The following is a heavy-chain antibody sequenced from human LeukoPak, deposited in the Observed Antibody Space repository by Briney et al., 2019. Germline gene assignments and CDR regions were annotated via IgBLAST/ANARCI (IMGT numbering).Heavy chain of an antibody. CDR3: ARYSSGLGGFDY. J-gene: IGHJ4*02. CDR1: GGTFSSYA. D-gene: IGHD3-22*01. CDR2: IIPIFGTA. V-gene: IGHV1-69*01. Sequence: SVKVSCKASGGTFSSYAISWVRQAPGQGLEWMGGIIPIFGTANYAQKFHGRVTITADESTSTAYMELSSLRSEDTAVYYCARYSSGLGGFDYWGQGTLVTVSS.